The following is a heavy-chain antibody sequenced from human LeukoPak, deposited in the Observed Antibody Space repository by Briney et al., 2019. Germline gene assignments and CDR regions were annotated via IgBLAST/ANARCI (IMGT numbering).Heavy chain of an antibody. CDR1: GFTFSSYA. V-gene: IGHV3-30*04. D-gene: IGHD5-18*01. Sequence: GGSLRLSCAASGFTFSSYAMQWVRQAPGKGLEWVAVISYDGSNKYYGDSVKGRFTISRENSKNTLYLQMNSLTAEDTAVYYCARGTPRSHRIQLWTYFDYWGQGTLVTVSS. CDR3: ARGTPRSHRIQLWTYFDY. J-gene: IGHJ4*02. CDR2: ISYDGSNK.